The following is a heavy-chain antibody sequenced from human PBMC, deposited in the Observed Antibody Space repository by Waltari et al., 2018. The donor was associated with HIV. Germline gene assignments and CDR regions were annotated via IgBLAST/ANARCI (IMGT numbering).Heavy chain of an antibody. D-gene: IGHD6-6*01. CDR3: ARVSRTRIAAQFDY. J-gene: IGHJ4*02. Sequence: QVQLQESGPGLVKPSETLSLTCTVSGYSISSGYYWGWIRQPPGTGLEWIGINYPSGSTDYNPSLNSRVTISVDTSKNQFSLKLSSVTAADTAVYYCARVSRTRIAAQFDYWGQGTLVTVSS. CDR2: NYPSGST. V-gene: IGHV4-38-2*02. CDR1: GYSISSGYY.